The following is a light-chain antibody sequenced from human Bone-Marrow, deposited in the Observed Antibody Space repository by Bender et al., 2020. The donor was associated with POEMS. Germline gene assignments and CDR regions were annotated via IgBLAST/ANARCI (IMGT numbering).Light chain of an antibody. CDR1: NIGNKR. CDR2: DDR. V-gene: IGLV3-21*02. Sequence: SYVLTQPPSVSVAPGQTATITCGGDNIGNKRVHWYQQKPGQAPFLVVTDDRDRPSRIHGRLSDSKSANTATLTISRVEVGDEADYYCQVWDSSSDLYVFGTGTKVTVL. J-gene: IGLJ1*01. CDR3: QVWDSSSDLYV.